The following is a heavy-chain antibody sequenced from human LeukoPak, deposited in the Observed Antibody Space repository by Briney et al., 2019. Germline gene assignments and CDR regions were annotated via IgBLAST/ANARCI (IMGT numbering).Heavy chain of an antibody. V-gene: IGHV3-30*04. CDR3: ARDLGGSRDY. J-gene: IGHJ4*02. D-gene: IGHD1-26*01. CDR1: GFTFSSYA. Sequence: GGSLRLSCAASGFTFSSYAMHWVRQAPGKGLEWVAVISHDGSHQNYADSVKGRFTISRDNSKNTLYLQMNSLRAEDTAVYYCARDLGGSRDYWGQGTLVTVSS. CDR2: ISHDGSHQ.